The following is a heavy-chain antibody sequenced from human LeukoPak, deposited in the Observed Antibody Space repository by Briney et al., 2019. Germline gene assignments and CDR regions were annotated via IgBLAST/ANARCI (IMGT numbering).Heavy chain of an antibody. J-gene: IGHJ6*03. CDR2: ISYSGTT. V-gene: IGHV4-39*07. Sequence: PPETLSLTCNVSGGSISSNTHYWGWIRQPPGTGLEWIGTISYSGTTYYNPSLKSRVTISVDTSKNQFSLKLTSVTAADTAAYYCARGLGRASYYYFYYMDVWGKGTTVTVSS. CDR1: GGSISSNTHY. CDR3: ARGLGRASYYYFYYMDV.